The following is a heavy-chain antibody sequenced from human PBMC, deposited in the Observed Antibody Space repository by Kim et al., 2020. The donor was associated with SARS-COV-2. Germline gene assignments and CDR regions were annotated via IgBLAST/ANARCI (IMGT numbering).Heavy chain of an antibody. CDR3: ARSAVSHCGGDCGFDY. D-gene: IGHD2-21*02. CDR2: IYYSGGT. J-gene: IGHJ4*02. Sequence: SETLSLTCTVSGGSIGSSSHYWGWIRQPPGKGLEWIGSIYYSGGTYYNPSLRSRVTTSVDTSKNHFSLRLSSATAADTAVYYCARSAVSHCGGDCGFDYWGQGTLVTVSS. V-gene: IGHV4-39*02. CDR1: GGSIGSSSHY.